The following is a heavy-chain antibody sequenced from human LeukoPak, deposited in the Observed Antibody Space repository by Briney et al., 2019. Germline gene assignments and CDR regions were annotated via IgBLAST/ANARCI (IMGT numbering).Heavy chain of an antibody. V-gene: IGHV3-21*01. D-gene: IGHD3-10*01. Sequence: GGSLRLSCAASGFTFSSYSMKWVRQAPGKGLEWVSSISSSSSYIYYADSVKGRFTISRDNAKNSLYLQMNSLRAEDTAVYYCARDYYGSGSYYPGTFDYWGQGTLVTVSS. CDR1: GFTFSSYS. CDR2: ISSSSSYI. CDR3: ARDYYGSGSYYPGTFDY. J-gene: IGHJ4*02.